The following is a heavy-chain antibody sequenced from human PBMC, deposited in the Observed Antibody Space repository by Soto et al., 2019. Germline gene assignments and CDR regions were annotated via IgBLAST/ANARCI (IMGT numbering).Heavy chain of an antibody. D-gene: IGHD3-16*01. CDR3: AREHAGFGDY. J-gene: IGHJ4*02. V-gene: IGHV1-2*02. CDR1: GYTFTDYY. Sequence: QVRLVQSGAEVKNPGASLKVSCKASGYTFTDYYIHWVRQAPGQGLEWLGWFNPKTGGPNYAPKFQGRVTMTRDTSLSTTYMELTSLTSDDTAVYYCAREHAGFGDYWGPGTLVTVSS. CDR2: FNPKTGGP.